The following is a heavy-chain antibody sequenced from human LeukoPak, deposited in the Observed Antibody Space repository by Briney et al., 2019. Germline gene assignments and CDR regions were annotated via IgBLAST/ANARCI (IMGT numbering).Heavy chain of an antibody. CDR1: GYTFSSYY. J-gene: IGHJ4*02. D-gene: IGHD6-13*01. V-gene: IGHV1-46*01. Sequence: ASVKVSCKASGYTFSSYYMHWVRQAPGQGPEWMGIINSRGGATLYAQKLQGRVTMTTDTSTSTAYMELRSLRSDDTAVYYCARVAGYSSPSGYWGQGTLVTVSS. CDR2: INSRGGAT. CDR3: ARVAGYSSPSGY.